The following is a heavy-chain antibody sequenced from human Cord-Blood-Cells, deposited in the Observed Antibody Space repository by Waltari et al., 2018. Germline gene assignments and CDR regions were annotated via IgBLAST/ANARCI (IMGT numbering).Heavy chain of an antibody. V-gene: IGHV3-7*01. CDR2: IKQDGREK. CDR3: ARGGISRAVGDV. J-gene: IGHJ6*04. Sequence: EVQLVESGGGLVQPGGSLSLSCAASGFTFSSYWMSWVRKAPGEGLEWVANIKQDGREKYYVYFVKGRFTIPRDKAKNSLYLQMNSLRAEDTAVDYCARGGISRAVGDVWGKGTTVTVSS. CDR1: GFTFSSYW. D-gene: IGHD2-15*01.